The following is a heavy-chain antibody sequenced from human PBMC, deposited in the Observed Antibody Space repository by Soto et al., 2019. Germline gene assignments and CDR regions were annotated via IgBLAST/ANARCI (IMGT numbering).Heavy chain of an antibody. CDR1: GFTFSSYE. CDR2: ISSSGSTI. Sequence: EVQLVESGGGLVQPGGSLRLSCAASGFTFSSYEMSWVRQAPGKGLEWVSYISSSGSTIYYADSVKGRFTISRDNAKNSLYLQMNSLRAEDTAVYYCASLLSSDFDYWGQGTLVTVSS. J-gene: IGHJ4*02. D-gene: IGHD3-10*01. V-gene: IGHV3-48*03. CDR3: ASLLSSDFDY.